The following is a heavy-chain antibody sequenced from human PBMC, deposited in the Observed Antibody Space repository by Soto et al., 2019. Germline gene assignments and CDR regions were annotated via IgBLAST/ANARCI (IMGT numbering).Heavy chain of an antibody. J-gene: IGHJ4*02. CDR1: GYTFADSG. V-gene: IGHV1-18*01. CDR3: ARVRAAAFVPFGF. Sequence: QVQLMQSGGEVKKPGASVKVSCKASGYTFADSGISWVRQAPGQGLEWLGWSSAYNGDTEYAQKFQGRVTMTTDTSTSTAYMELRSLTSDDTAVYYCARVRAAAFVPFGFWGQGTLVTVSS. CDR2: SSAYNGDT. D-gene: IGHD2-2*01.